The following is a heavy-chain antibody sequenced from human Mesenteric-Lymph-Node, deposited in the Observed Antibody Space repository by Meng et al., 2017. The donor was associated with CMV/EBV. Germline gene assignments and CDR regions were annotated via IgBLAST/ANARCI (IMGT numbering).Heavy chain of an antibody. CDR2: IREDGSET. J-gene: IGHJ4*02. CDR3: ARATVTDF. Sequence: GGSLRLSCAASGFTFSSYGMHWVRQAPGKGLVWLATIREDGSETYYVGSVKGRFTISRDNAKNSLYLQMNDLRADDTAVYFCARATVTDFWGQGTLVTVSS. D-gene: IGHD4-17*01. V-gene: IGHV3-7*01. CDR1: GFTFSSYG.